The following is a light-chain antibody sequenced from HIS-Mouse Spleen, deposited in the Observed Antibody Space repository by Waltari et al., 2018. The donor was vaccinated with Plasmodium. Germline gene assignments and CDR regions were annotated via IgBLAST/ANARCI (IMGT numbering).Light chain of an antibody. V-gene: IGLV3-21*02. J-gene: IGLJ1*01. Sequence: SYVLTQPPSVSVAPGQTARITCGGNNIGSKSGHWYQQKPGQAPVLVVYDVSDRPSGLPERFSGSNAGNAATLTIRRVEAGDEADYYCQVWDSSSDHVFGTGTKVTVL. CDR1: NIGSKS. CDR2: DVS. CDR3: QVWDSSSDHV.